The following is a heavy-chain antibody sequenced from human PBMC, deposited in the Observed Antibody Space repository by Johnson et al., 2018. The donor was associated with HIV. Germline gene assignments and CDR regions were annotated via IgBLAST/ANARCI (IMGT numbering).Heavy chain of an antibody. Sequence: QVQLVESGGGVVQPGWSLRLSCVVSGLNFSDYGMHWVRQAPGKGLEWVAVISFDGSNEYYADSVKGRFTISRDNSKTTLYLQMNSLRAEDTAVYYCARGRKDIEAADGLDNDAFDMWGQGTLVTVSS. CDR3: ARGRKDIEAADGLDNDAFDM. V-gene: IGHV3-30*14. CDR1: GLNFSDYG. J-gene: IGHJ3*02. D-gene: IGHD5-12*01. CDR2: ISFDGSNE.